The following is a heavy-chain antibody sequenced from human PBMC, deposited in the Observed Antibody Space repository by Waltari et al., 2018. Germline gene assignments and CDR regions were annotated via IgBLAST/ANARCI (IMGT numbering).Heavy chain of an antibody. CDR1: GFTFSSYS. CDR2: ISSSSSTI. Sequence: EVQLVESGGGLVQPGGSLRLSCAASGFTFSSYSMNWVRQAPGKGLECVSYISSSSSTIYYADSVKGRFTISRDNAKNSLYLQMNSLRAEDTAVYYCANTVPPTDVWGQGTTVTVSS. D-gene: IGHD2-2*02. V-gene: IGHV3-48*01. CDR3: ANTVPPTDV. J-gene: IGHJ6*02.